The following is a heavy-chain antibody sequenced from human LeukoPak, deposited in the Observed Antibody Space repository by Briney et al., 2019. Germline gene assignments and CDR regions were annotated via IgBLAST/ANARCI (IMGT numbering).Heavy chain of an antibody. D-gene: IGHD6-6*01. J-gene: IGHJ4*02. Sequence: GGSLRLSCAASGFTVSSNYMSWVRQAPGKGLEWVSVIYSGGSTYYADSVKGRFTISRDNSKNTLYLQMNSLRAEDTAVYYCARVSPDSSYGDYFDYWGQGTLVTVS. CDR2: IYSGGST. CDR1: GFTVSSNY. V-gene: IGHV3-66*01. CDR3: ARVSPDSSYGDYFDY.